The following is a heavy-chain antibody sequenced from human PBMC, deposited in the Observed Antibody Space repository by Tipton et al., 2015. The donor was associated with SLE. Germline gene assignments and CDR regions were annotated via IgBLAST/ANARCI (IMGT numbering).Heavy chain of an antibody. CDR3: ASGGIRGSFFNYFDY. J-gene: IGHJ4*02. Sequence: QLVQSGAEVKKPGASVKVSCKASGYTFTSYTMNWVRQAPGQGLEWMGWINTETGNPTYAQGFTGRFVFSLDRSLNTTYLQISSLKAEDTAVYYCASGGIRGSFFNYFDYWGQGTLVVVSS. V-gene: IGHV7-4-1*02. CDR1: GYTFTSYT. CDR2: INTETGNP. D-gene: IGHD1-26*01.